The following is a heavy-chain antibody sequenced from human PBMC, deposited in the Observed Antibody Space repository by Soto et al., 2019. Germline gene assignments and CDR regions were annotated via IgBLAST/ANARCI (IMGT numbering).Heavy chain of an antibody. Sequence: QVQLVQSGAEVKKPGSSVKVSCKASGGTFSNYAISWVRQAPGQGLEWMGGIVPIFGTTYYAQKFQGRVRIVADDSTTTAYLELSSLRSEDTAMYYCARVEAVAGIYNYHGLDVWGQGTAVSVSS. CDR1: GGTFSNYA. CDR3: ARVEAVAGIYNYHGLDV. J-gene: IGHJ6*02. V-gene: IGHV1-69*12. D-gene: IGHD6-19*01. CDR2: IVPIFGTT.